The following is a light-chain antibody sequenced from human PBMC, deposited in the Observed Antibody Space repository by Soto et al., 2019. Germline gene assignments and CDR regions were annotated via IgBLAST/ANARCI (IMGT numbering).Light chain of an antibody. CDR2: EVS. Sequence: QSALTQPASVSGSPGQSITISCTGTSNDVGAYNYVSWYRQYPGKAPKLIIYEVSNRPSGVSNRFSGSKSDNTASLTISGLQAEDEADYYCSSYTSSSTWVFGGGTKLTVL. CDR3: SSYTSSSTWV. CDR1: SNDVGAYNY. J-gene: IGLJ3*02. V-gene: IGLV2-14*01.